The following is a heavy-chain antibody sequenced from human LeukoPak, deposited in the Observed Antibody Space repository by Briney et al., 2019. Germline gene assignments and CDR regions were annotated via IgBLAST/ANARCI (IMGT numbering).Heavy chain of an antibody. CDR1: GFTFSSYE. D-gene: IGHD2-2*01. J-gene: IGHJ6*03. Sequence: PGGSLRLSCAASGFTFSSYEMNWVRQAPGKGLEWVSYISSSGSTIYYADSVKGRFTISRDNAKNSLYLQMNSLRAEDTAAYYCARVGYVPAAMHYYYYYYMDVWGKGTTVIISS. CDR3: ARVGYVPAAMHYYYYYYMDV. V-gene: IGHV3-48*03. CDR2: ISSSGSTI.